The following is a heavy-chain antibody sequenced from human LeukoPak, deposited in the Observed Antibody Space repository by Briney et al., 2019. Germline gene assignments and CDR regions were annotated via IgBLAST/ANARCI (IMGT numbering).Heavy chain of an antibody. CDR1: GYTFTSYD. V-gene: IGHV1-8*01. Sequence: ASVTVSCTASGYTFTSYDINWVRQATGQGLEWMGWMNPNSGNTGYAQKFQGRVTMTRNTSISTAYMELSSLRSEDTAVYYCARVPMTTFNWFDPWGQGTLVTVSS. J-gene: IGHJ5*02. CDR2: MNPNSGNT. CDR3: ARVPMTTFNWFDP. D-gene: IGHD4-11*01.